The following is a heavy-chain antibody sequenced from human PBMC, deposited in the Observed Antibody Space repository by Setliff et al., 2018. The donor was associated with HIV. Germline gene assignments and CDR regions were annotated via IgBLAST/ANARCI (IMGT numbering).Heavy chain of an antibody. D-gene: IGHD3-9*01. Sequence: PSETLSLTCTGSSGYMSGHFWTWVRQTPGEGLEWIGNICLGETTNYNPSLKSRATISLDTSKRQFSLHLTSVTAADTAIYYCARDPSQYLDFLFDPQPFTVWGHVTMVTVSS. CDR3: ARDPSQYLDFLFDPQPFTV. V-gene: IGHV4-59*11. CDR2: ICLGETT. J-gene: IGHJ3*01. CDR1: SGYMSGHF.